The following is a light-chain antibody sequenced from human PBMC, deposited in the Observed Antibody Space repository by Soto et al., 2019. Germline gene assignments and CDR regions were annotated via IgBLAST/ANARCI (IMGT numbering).Light chain of an antibody. J-gene: IGLJ1*01. Sequence: QPVLTQPPSVSGAPGQRVTISCTGSSSNIGAGYDVHWYQQLPGTAPKLLIYVNSNRPSGVPDRFSGSKSGTSASLAITGLQAEDEADYYCQSYDNSLSGYVFGTGTKLTVL. V-gene: IGLV1-40*01. CDR3: QSYDNSLSGYV. CDR1: SSNIGAGYD. CDR2: VNS.